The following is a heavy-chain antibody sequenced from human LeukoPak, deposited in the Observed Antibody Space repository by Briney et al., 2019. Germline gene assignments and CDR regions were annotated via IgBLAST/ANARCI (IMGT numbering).Heavy chain of an antibody. V-gene: IGHV4-39*07. Sequence: SETLSLTCTVSGGSISSSSYYWGWIRQPPGKGLEWIGSIYYSGSTYYNPSLKSQVTISVDTSKNQFSLKLSSVTAADTAVYYCARTSGYYYFDYWGQGTLVTVSS. CDR2: IYYSGST. CDR1: GGSISSSSYY. CDR3: ARTSGYYYFDY. D-gene: IGHD3-22*01. J-gene: IGHJ4*02.